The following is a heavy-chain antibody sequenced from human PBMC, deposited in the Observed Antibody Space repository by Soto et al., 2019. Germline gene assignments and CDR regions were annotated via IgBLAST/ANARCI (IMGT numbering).Heavy chain of an antibody. J-gene: IGHJ4*01. CDR2: IVKDVSDK. V-gene: IGHV3-7*05. CDR1: GFTFGAYY. Sequence: GGSLRLSCDASGFTFGAYYMTWVRQAPEKGLEWVANIVKDVSDKTYVDSVKGRFTISRDNAKNTLYLQMKGLRAEETAVYYCAAGSGWTCDFWGQGIQVTVSS. D-gene: IGHD6-19*01. CDR3: AAGSGWTCDF.